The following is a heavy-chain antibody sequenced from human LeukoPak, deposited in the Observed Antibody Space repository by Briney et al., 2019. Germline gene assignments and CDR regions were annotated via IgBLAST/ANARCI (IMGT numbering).Heavy chain of an antibody. V-gene: IGHV1-69*05. J-gene: IGHJ6*03. CDR3: ATNPMTGYHLGDHFYFYMAV. D-gene: IGHD1-20*01. Sequence: ASVTLSCTSSGVTFNIYANSWVRQAPGQGLEWIGGLRPVFGPINSAQKFQERLTLTKDDSTTTAYMELRSLRSEDTAVYYCATNPMTGYHLGDHFYFYMAVWGKGTTVTVS. CDR1: GVTFNIYA. CDR2: LRPVFGPI.